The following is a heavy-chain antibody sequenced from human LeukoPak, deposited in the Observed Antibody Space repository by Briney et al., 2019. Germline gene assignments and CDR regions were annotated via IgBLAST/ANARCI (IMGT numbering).Heavy chain of an antibody. Sequence: GGSLRLSCVASGFTFDDYAMHWVRQAPGKGLEWVSLISWDGGSTYYADSVKGRFTISRDNSKNSLYLQMNSLRAEDTALYYCAKALGSYGPYYYYYMDVWGKGTTVTVSS. CDR2: ISWDGGST. D-gene: IGHD1-26*01. CDR1: GFTFDDYA. J-gene: IGHJ6*03. V-gene: IGHV3-43D*04. CDR3: AKALGSYGPYYYYYMDV.